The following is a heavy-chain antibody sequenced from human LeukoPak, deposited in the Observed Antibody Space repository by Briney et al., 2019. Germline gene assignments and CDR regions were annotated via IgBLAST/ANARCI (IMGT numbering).Heavy chain of an antibody. V-gene: IGHV6-1*01. CDR3: ARGYSSGWYDEY. Sequence: SQTLSLTRAISGDSVSSNSDVAWNWIRQSPSRGLEWLGRTYYRSKWYNDYAVSVKSRITINPDTSKNQFSLQLNSVTPEDTAVYYCARGYSSGWYDEYWGQGTLVTVSS. CDR2: TYYRSKWYN. J-gene: IGHJ4*02. D-gene: IGHD6-19*01. CDR1: GDSVSSNSDVA.